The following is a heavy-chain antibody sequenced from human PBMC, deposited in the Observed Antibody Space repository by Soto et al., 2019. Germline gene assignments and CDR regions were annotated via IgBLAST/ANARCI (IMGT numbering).Heavy chain of an antibody. D-gene: IGHD3-3*01. CDR1: GGSFSGYY. Sequence: SETLSLTCAVYGGSFSGYYCSWIRQPPGKGLEWIGEINHSGSTNYNPSLKSRVTISVDTSKNQFSLKLSSVTAADTAVYHCARGKPDFWSGYTYYYYYMDVWGKGTTVTVSS. CDR2: INHSGST. V-gene: IGHV4-34*01. J-gene: IGHJ6*03. CDR3: ARGKPDFWSGYTYYYYYMDV.